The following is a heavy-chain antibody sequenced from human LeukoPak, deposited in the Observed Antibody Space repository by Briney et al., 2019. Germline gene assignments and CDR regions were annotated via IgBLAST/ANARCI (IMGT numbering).Heavy chain of an antibody. J-gene: IGHJ6*02. CDR3: ARDSPLSPYYYYGMDV. CDR2: IYYSGST. Sequence: SETLSLTCTVSGGSISSYYWSWIRQPPGKGLEWIGYIYYSGSTNYNPSLKSRVTISVDTSKNQFSLKLSSVTAADTAVYYCARDSPLSPYYYYGMDVWGQGTTVTVSS. V-gene: IGHV4-59*01. D-gene: IGHD3-16*01. CDR1: GGSISSYY.